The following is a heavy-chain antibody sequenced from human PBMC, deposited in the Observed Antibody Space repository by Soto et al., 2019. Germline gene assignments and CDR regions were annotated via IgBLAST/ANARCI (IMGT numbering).Heavy chain of an antibody. V-gene: IGHV4-31*03. CDR2: IYYSGST. CDR3: ARVYYDFWSGYRREPYNWFDP. Sequence: SETLYLTCTVSGGSISSGGYYWSWIRQHPGKGLEWIGYIYYSGSTYYNPSLKSRVTISVDTSKNQFSLKLSSVTAADTAVYYCARVYYDFWSGYRREPYNWFDPWGQGTLVTVSS. CDR1: GGSISSGGYY. J-gene: IGHJ5*02. D-gene: IGHD3-3*01.